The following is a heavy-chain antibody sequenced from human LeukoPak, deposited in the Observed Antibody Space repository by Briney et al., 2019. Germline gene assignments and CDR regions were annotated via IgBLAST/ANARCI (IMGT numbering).Heavy chain of an antibody. V-gene: IGHV3-23*01. Sequence: GVSLRLSCTASRFTFSTYAMMWVRQAPGKGLKWGSSISGSGDTTYYTGSVKGRFTISRDNSKNALYLQMSSLRAEDTAVYYCAKSQRNDQQVVQRIDYWGQGTLVTVSS. D-gene: IGHD2-2*01. J-gene: IGHJ4*02. CDR2: ISGSGDTT. CDR1: RFTFSTYA. CDR3: AKSQRNDQQVVQRIDY.